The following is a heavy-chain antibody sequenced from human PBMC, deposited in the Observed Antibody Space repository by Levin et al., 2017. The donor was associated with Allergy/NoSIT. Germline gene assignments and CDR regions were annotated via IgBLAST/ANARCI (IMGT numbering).Heavy chain of an antibody. Sequence: PSETLSLTCTVSGASITSYDWTWIRQPPGKGLEWIGYMYYRGNSNYNPSLKSRVTISVDPSKNQFSLSLNSVTAADTAIYYCATTYAAGIDAFDFWGQGTVVTVSS. V-gene: IGHV4-59*01. D-gene: IGHD3-10*01. CDR1: GASITSYD. J-gene: IGHJ3*01. CDR2: MYYRGNS. CDR3: ATTYAAGIDAFDF.